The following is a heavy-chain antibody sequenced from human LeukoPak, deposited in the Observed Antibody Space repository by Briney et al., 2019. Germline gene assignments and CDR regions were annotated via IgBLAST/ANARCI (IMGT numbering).Heavy chain of an antibody. CDR1: GFIFSSYA. D-gene: IGHD2-2*02. J-gene: IGHJ4*02. CDR3: ANVLGYCSSTSCYTY. CDR2: ISGSGGST. Sequence: PGGSLRLSCAASGFIFSSYAMSWVRQAPGKGLEWVSAISGSGGSTYYADSVKGRFTISRDNSKNTLYLQMNSLRAEDTAVYYCANVLGYCSSTSCYTYWGQGTLVTVSS. V-gene: IGHV3-23*01.